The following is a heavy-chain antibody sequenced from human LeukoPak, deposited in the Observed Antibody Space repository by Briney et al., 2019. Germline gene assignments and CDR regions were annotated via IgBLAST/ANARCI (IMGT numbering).Heavy chain of an antibody. D-gene: IGHD3-22*01. V-gene: IGHV3-30*03. CDR3: ARGSGYLETFDY. CDR1: GFTFSSYG. Sequence: GGSLRLSCAASGFTFSSYGMHWVRQAPGKGLEWVAFISYDGSNKYYRDSVKGRFTISRDNSKNTLYLQMNSLRAEDTALYYCARGSGYLETFDYWGQGTLVTVSS. CDR2: ISYDGSNK. J-gene: IGHJ4*02.